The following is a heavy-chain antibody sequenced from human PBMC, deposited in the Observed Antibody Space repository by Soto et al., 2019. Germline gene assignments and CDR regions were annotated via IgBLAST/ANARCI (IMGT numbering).Heavy chain of an antibody. Sequence: EVQLVESGGGLVQPGGSLRLSCAASGFTFSSYSMNWVRQAPGKGLEWVSYISSSSTIYYADSVKGRFTISRDNAKNSLYLQMNSLRAEDTAVYYCARGAYYYDTSGYVYWGQGTLVTVSS. CDR3: ARGAYYYDTSGYVY. D-gene: IGHD3-22*01. CDR2: ISSSSTI. CDR1: GFTFSSYS. V-gene: IGHV3-48*01. J-gene: IGHJ4*02.